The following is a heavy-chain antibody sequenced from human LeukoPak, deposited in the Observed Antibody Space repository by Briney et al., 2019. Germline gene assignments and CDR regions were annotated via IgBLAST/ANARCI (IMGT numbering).Heavy chain of an antibody. J-gene: IGHJ4*02. D-gene: IGHD5-18*01. Sequence: ASVKVSCKASGYTFTGYYMHWVRQAPGQGLEWVGRINPNSGGTNYAQKFKGRVTMTRHTSISTAYMELSRLRSDDTAVYYCARVWYSYGYFDYWGQGTLVTVSS. CDR2: INPNSGGT. CDR3: ARVWYSYGYFDY. CDR1: GYTFTGYY. V-gene: IGHV1-2*06.